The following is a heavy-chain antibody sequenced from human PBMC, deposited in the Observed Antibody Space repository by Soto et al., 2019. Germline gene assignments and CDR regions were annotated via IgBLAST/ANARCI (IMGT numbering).Heavy chain of an antibody. Sequence: PGGSLRLSCAASGFTFGSYAMSWVRQAPGEGLEWVSAISSSGGGTYYADSVKGRFTISRDNAKNTLYLQLNSLRADDTALYYCAKGQLEDAFDIGGQGTIVTVSS. D-gene: IGHD6-6*01. CDR1: GFTFGSYA. CDR3: AKGQLEDAFDI. J-gene: IGHJ3*02. CDR2: ISSSGGGT. V-gene: IGHV3-23*01.